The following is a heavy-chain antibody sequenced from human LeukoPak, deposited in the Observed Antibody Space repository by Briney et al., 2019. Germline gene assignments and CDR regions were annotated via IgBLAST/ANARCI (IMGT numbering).Heavy chain of an antibody. CDR1: GFTFGDYG. Sequence: PGGSLRLSCTASGFTFGDYGMIWVRQAPGKGLEWVSSISSGGYTIKYHDSVRGRFIISRDNANNSLYLQMNSLRGDDTASYYCATDSSGFSYWGQGILVAVSS. CDR3: ATDSSGFSY. CDR2: ISSGGYTI. D-gene: IGHD3-22*01. V-gene: IGHV3-48*03. J-gene: IGHJ4*02.